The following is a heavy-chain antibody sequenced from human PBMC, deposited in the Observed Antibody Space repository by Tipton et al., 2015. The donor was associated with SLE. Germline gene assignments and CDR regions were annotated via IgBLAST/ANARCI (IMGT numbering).Heavy chain of an antibody. Sequence: TLSLTCAVYGGSISSYYWSWIRQPPGKGLEWIGYIYYSGSTNYNPSLKSRVTISVDTSKNQFSLKLSSVTAADTAVYYCARDGSSPFDIWGQGTMVTVSS. D-gene: IGHD2-2*01. V-gene: IGHV4-59*12. J-gene: IGHJ3*02. CDR1: GGSISSYY. CDR3: ARDGSSPFDI. CDR2: IYYSGST.